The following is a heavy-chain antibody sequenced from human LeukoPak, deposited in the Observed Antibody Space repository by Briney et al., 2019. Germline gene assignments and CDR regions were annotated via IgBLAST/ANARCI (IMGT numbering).Heavy chain of an antibody. CDR3: AKDYPSAVGASPFEY. V-gene: IGHV3-30*02. J-gene: IGHJ4*02. CDR1: GFTFSSSG. Sequence: GGSLRLSCAASGFTFSSSGMHWVRQAPGKGLEWVTFIGYDGGKNYYGSSKYYADSVKGRFTISRDNSKNTLYLQMNSLRPEDTALYYCAKDYPSAVGASPFEYWGQGTLVTVS. D-gene: IGHD1-26*01. CDR2: IGYDGGKNYYGSSK.